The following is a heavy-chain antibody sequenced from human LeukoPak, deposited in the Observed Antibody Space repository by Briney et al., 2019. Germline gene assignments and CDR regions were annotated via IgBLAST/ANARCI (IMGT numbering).Heavy chain of an antibody. J-gene: IGHJ4*02. CDR3: ARAWAVGSIVATIDY. D-gene: IGHD5-12*01. CDR1: GGSISSGGYS. Sequence: SQTLSLTCAVSGGSISSGGYSWSWIRQPPGKGLEWIGYIYHSGSTYYNPSLKSRVTISVDRSKNQFSLKLSSVTAADTAVYYCARAWAVGSIVATIDYWGQGTLVTVSS. V-gene: IGHV4-30-2*01. CDR2: IYHSGST.